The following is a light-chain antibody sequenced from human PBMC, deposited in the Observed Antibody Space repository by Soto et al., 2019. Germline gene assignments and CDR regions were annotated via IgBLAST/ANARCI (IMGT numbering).Light chain of an antibody. CDR3: EDDSNWPLI. CDR2: YAS. J-gene: IGKJ3*01. V-gene: IGKV3-15*01. Sequence: EVVMTQSPATLSVSPGERVTLFCRASESVHRNLAWYQQKPGQGPRLLIYYASTRAAGVTDRFTGSGSGTEFSLTISSVQSADFGVYHCEDDSNWPLIFGPGTKV. CDR1: ESVHRN.